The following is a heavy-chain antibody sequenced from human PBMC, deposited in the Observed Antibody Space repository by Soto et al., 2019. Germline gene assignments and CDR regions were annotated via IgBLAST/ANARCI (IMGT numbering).Heavy chain of an antibody. CDR3: TTTGGNTWPPY. Sequence: GGSLRLSCVGSGFTFSNGWMNWFRQAPGEGLEWVGRIKSRAEGGTLDYAAPVKGRFTISRDDSADTVFLQMSSLRTEDTGTYYGTTTGGNTWPPYWGQGALVTVS. CDR2: IKSRAEGGTL. V-gene: IGHV3-15*07. CDR1: GFTFSNGW. J-gene: IGHJ4*02. D-gene: IGHD1-1*01.